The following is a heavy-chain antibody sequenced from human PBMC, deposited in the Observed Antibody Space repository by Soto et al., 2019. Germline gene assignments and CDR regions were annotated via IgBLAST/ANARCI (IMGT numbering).Heavy chain of an antibody. CDR1: GGSISSGNYY. CDR2: IYWDDDK. J-gene: IGHJ5*02. D-gene: IGHD6-13*01. V-gene: IGHV2-5*08. Sequence: TLSLTCTVSGGSISSGNYYWSWIRQPPGKALEWLAVIYWDDDKRYSPSLKSRLTITKDTSKNQVVLTMTNMDPVDTATYYCAQRLGSRGSNRFAPWGQGTLVTVSS. CDR3: AQRLGSRGSNRFAP.